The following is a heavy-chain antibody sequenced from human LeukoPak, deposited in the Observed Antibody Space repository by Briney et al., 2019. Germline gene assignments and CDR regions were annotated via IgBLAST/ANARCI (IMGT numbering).Heavy chain of an antibody. J-gene: IGHJ3*02. CDR1: GGSISSSNW. CDR2: IYHSGGT. V-gene: IGHV4-4*02. Sequence: SETLSLTCAVSGGSISSSNWWSWVRQPPGKGLEWIGAIYHSGGTNYNPSLKSRVTISVDKSKNQFSLKLSSVTAADTAVYYCARRPAAVAAKGAFDIWGQGTMVTVSS. CDR3: ARRPAAVAAKGAFDI. D-gene: IGHD6-19*01.